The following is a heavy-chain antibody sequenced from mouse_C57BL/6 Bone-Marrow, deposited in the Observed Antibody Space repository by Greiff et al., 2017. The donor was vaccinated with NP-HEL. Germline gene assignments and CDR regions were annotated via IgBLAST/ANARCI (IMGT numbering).Heavy chain of an antibody. CDR1: GYTFTGYW. D-gene: IGHD2-4*01. CDR3: ARNYDAAMDY. Sequence: QVQLQQSGAELMKPGASVKLSCKATGYTFTGYWIEWVKQRPGHGLEWIGEILPGSGSTKYNETFKGKATFTADTLSNTAYMQLSSLTTEDSAIYYCARNYDAAMDYWGQGTSVTVSS. V-gene: IGHV1-9*01. CDR2: ILPGSGST. J-gene: IGHJ4*01.